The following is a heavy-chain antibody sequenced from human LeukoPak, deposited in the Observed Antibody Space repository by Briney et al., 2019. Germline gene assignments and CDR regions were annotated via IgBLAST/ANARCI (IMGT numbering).Heavy chain of an antibody. CDR3: AEYLNRAFDY. Sequence: PGGSLRLSCAASGFTFSNLWMSWVRQAPGKGLEWVAHINQDGTNTYHVDSVRGRFTISRDNAKKSLYLQLNNLRAEDTAVYYCAEYLNRAFDYWGQGTLVTVSS. J-gene: IGHJ4*02. CDR2: INQDGTNT. CDR1: GFTFSNLW. V-gene: IGHV3-7*01. D-gene: IGHD1-14*01.